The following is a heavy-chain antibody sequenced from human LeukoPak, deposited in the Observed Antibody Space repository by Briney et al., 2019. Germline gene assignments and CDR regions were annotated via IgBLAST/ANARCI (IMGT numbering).Heavy chain of an antibody. Sequence: GGSLRLSCAASGFTFNTYNINRVRQAPGKGLEWVSSISSSSSYIYYSDSVKGRFTISRDDAKNSLYLQMNSLRAEDTAVYYCARTHGGFDYWGQGTLVTVSS. CDR3: ARTHGGFDY. J-gene: IGHJ4*02. CDR2: ISSSSSYI. CDR1: GFTFNTYN. D-gene: IGHD3-16*01. V-gene: IGHV3-21*01.